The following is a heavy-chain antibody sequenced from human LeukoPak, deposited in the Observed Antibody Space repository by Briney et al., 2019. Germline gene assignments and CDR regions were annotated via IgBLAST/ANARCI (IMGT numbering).Heavy chain of an antibody. D-gene: IGHD1-26*01. J-gene: IGHJ6*03. CDR1: GGTFSSYA. Sequence: ASVKVSRKASGGTFSSYAISWVRQAPGQGLEWMGGIIPIFGTANYAQKFQGRVTITADESTSTAYMELSSLRSEDTAVYYCARGSGSYKFNYYYYYMDVWGKGTAVTVSS. V-gene: IGHV1-69*01. CDR3: ARGSGSYKFNYYYYYMDV. CDR2: IIPIFGTA.